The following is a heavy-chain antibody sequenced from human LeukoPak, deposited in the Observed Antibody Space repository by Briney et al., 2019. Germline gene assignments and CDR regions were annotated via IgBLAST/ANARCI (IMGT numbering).Heavy chain of an antibody. Sequence: SETLSLTCTVSGDSLSSHFRSWIRQPPGKGLEWIGYIYGSGSTNYDPSLKSRVTISEDTSKNHFSLKLTSVTAADTAVYYCARNVGWYSHDSWGQGTLVTVSS. CDR3: ARNVGWYSHDS. D-gene: IGHD6-19*01. J-gene: IGHJ4*02. V-gene: IGHV4-59*08. CDR2: IYGSGST. CDR1: GDSLSSHF.